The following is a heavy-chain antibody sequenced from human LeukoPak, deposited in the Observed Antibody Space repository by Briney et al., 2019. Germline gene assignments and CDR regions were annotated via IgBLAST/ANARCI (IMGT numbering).Heavy chain of an antibody. D-gene: IGHD3-10*01. CDR1: GFTFSSYA. CDR3: ASAGLTYGSGSYFVY. Sequence: GGSLRLSCAASGFTFSSYAMSWVRQAPGKGLEWVSAISGSGGSAYYADSVKGRFTISRDNAKNSLYLQMNSLRAEDTALYYCASAGLTYGSGSYFVYWGQGTLVTVSS. CDR2: ISGSGGSA. V-gene: IGHV3-23*01. J-gene: IGHJ4*02.